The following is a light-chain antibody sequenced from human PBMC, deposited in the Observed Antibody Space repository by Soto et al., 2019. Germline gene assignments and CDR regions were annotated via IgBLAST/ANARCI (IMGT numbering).Light chain of an antibody. CDR2: DTS. Sequence: DIKMTMSAASVSASVGDRVTITCRASQGIDTWLAWFQQKPGEAPKLLVYDTSTLQSGVPSRFSGSRSGTAITLTISSLQAEDFATYYCQQANCLPFSFGHGSKVDIK. V-gene: IGKV1D-12*01. CDR1: QGIDTW. CDR3: QQANCLPFS. J-gene: IGKJ3*01.